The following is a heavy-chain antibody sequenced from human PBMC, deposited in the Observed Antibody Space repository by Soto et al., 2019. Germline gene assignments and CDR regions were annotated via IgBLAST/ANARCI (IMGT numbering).Heavy chain of an antibody. CDR3: TNLSPEDMIRK. D-gene: IGHD2-15*01. J-gene: IGHJ4*02. Sequence: EVQLVESGGGLVQPGGSLKLSCAASGFTFSGSAMHWVRQASGKGLEWVGRIRNKANSYATAYAASLKGRFTISRDDSTNTAYLQMNSLKTEDTAVYYCTNLSPEDMIRKWGQGTLVTVSS. V-gene: IGHV3-73*02. CDR2: IRNKANSYAT. CDR1: GFTFSGSA.